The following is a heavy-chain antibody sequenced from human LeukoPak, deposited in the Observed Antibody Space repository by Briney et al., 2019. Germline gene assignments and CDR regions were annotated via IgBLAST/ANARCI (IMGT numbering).Heavy chain of an antibody. CDR2: IRFDGSHK. J-gene: IGHJ5*02. V-gene: IGHV3-30*02. D-gene: IGHD2-21*02. CDR1: GFTFNNYG. Sequence: GGSLRLSCAASGFTFNNYGMFWVRQAPGKGLDWVSFIRFDGSHKYYADSVKGRFTISRDNSKNTLDLQMNSLRAEDTAVYYCAKMVTATMRNWFDPWGHGTQVTVSS. CDR3: AKMVTATMRNWFDP.